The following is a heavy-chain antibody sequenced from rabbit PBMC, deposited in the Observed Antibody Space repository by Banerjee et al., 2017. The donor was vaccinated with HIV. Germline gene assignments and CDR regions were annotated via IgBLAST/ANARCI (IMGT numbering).Heavy chain of an antibody. V-gene: IGHV1S40*01. Sequence: QSLEESGGDLVKPGASLTLTCTASGFSFSRSYYMCWVRQAPGKGLEWIACIYTGSSGSTYYASWAKGRFTISKTSSTTVTLQMTSLTAADTATYFCARSDSGWDYSYYGMDLWGPGTLVTVS. CDR1: GFSFSRSYY. CDR3: ARSDSGWDYSYYGMDL. D-gene: IGHD3-1*01. CDR2: IYTGSSGST. J-gene: IGHJ6*01.